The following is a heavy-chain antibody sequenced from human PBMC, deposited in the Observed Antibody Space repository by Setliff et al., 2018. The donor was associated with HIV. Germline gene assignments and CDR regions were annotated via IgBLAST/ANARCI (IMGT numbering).Heavy chain of an antibody. D-gene: IGHD3-22*01. J-gene: IGHJ3*01. CDR2: IIPLFGTA. Sequence: SVKVSCKASGGTFSNYDFSWVRQAPGQGLEWMGGIIPLFGTANYAQNFQGRVTITADASTSTAYMELSSLRSEDTAMYYCARDRHHYDSSGFDAFDLWGQGTMVTVSS. CDR1: GGTFSNYD. CDR3: ARDRHHYDSSGFDAFDL. V-gene: IGHV1-69*13.